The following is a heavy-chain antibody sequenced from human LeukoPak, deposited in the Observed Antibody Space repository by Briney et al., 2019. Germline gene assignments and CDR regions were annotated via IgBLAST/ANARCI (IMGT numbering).Heavy chain of an antibody. D-gene: IGHD3-3*02. CDR1: GYTFTSYG. V-gene: IGHV1-18*01. Sequence: ASVKVSCKASGYTFTSYGISWVRQAPAQGLEYRGWSSAYNCNKTSAQKLQGRVSMTTDTSTSTAYMALRSLRSADTAVYYCARCAHCCPAYFDYWGQGTLVTVSP. CDR3: ARCAHCCPAYFDY. CDR2: SSAYNCNK. J-gene: IGHJ4*02.